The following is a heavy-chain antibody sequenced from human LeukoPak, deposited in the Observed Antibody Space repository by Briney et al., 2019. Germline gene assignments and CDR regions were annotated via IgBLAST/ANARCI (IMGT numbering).Heavy chain of an antibody. CDR1: GFTFSYYA. J-gene: IGHJ4*02. Sequence: GDSLRLSCSASGFTFSYYAMHWVRQAAGKGLEFVSGISSNGGSTYYADSLKGRFTVSRDNSNNTLYLQMSSLRAEDTAIYYCAKGPTYDSLPYYFDYWGQGTLVTVSS. D-gene: IGHD3-22*01. CDR2: ISSNGGST. CDR3: AKGPTYDSLPYYFDY. V-gene: IGHV3-64D*09.